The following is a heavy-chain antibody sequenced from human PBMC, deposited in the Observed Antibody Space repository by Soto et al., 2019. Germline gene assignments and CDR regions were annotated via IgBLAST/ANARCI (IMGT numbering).Heavy chain of an antibody. CDR3: TTGRGRAFDI. CDR2: VKSKTAGGAT. Sequence: EVQLVESGGGLVTPGGSHRLSCTGSGFTFTNAWLHWVRPAPGTGLEWVGSVKSKTAGGATDYGEPVNGRFTVSRDDSKTTWSLQMNSPKTEDTAVYYCTTGRGRAFDIWGQGTVVTVSS. V-gene: IGHV3-15*01. D-gene: IGHD1-26*01. J-gene: IGHJ3*02. CDR1: GFTFTNAW.